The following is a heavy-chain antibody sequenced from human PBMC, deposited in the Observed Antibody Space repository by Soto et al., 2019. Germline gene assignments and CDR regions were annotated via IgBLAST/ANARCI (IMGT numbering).Heavy chain of an antibody. D-gene: IGHD2-15*01. Sequence: PGESLKISCKGSGYSFTNYWIVWVRQMPGKGLEWMGIIYPGDSDTRYSPSFRGRVTISADTSTSTAYMELRSLRSDDTAVYYCARVRYCSGGSCSTYPREYFDYWGQGTLVTVSS. CDR2: IYPGDSDT. CDR1: GYSFTNYW. J-gene: IGHJ4*02. CDR3: ARVRYCSGGSCSTYPREYFDY. V-gene: IGHV5-51*01.